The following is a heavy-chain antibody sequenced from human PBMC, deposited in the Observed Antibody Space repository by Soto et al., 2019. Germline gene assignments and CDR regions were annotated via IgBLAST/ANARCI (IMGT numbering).Heavy chain of an antibody. V-gene: IGHV4-30-4*01. J-gene: IGHJ6*02. CDR2: IYHTGNT. Sequence: HVQLHQSGPRLVKPSQILSLECSVIGGSVNTGDNYWSWVRQSPGRGLEWIGYIYHTGNTFYNPALENRVTMSVDASKNQFSLTLTSVTAADTAVYFCAREPLDGMDVWGQGTNVTVSS. CDR1: GGSVNTGDNY. CDR3: AREPLDGMDV.